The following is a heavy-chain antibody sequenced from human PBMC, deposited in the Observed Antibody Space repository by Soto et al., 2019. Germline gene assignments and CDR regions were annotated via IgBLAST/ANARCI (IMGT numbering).Heavy chain of an antibody. Sequence: SVKVSCKASGGTFSSYAISWVRQAPGQGLEWMGGIIPIFGTANYAQKFQGRVTITADESTSTAYMELSSLRSEDTAVYYCAFDEERTYGDWFFDLWGSGTLVTVSS. V-gene: IGHV1-69*13. CDR3: AFDEERTYGDWFFDL. D-gene: IGHD4-17*01. CDR1: GGTFSSYA. CDR2: IIPIFGTA. J-gene: IGHJ2*01.